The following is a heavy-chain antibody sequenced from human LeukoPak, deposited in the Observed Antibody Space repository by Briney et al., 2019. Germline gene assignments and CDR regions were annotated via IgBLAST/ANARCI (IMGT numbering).Heavy chain of an antibody. V-gene: IGHV4-59*01. CDR3: ARGGGSYGIYYYYYMDV. J-gene: IGHJ6*03. CDR2: IYYSGST. D-gene: IGHD5-18*01. CDR1: GGSISSYY. Sequence: SETLSLTCTVSGGSISSYYWSWIRQPAGKGLEWIGYIYYSGSTNYNPTLKSRVTISVDTSKNQFSLKLSSVTAADTAVYYCARGGGSYGIYYYYYMDVWGKGTTVTVSS.